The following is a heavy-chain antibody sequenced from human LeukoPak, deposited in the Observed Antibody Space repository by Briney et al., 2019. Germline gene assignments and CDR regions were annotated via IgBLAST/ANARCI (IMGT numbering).Heavy chain of an antibody. D-gene: IGHD6-13*01. CDR3: AREWLYSSSWYSLRWFDP. Sequence: ASVKVSCKASGYSFVTYGISWVRQAPGQGLEWIGWIGPYNGNTKYAQRFRGRVTMTTDTSTSTAYMELRSLRSDDTAVYYCAREWLYSSSWYSLRWFDPWGQGTLVTVSS. CDR1: GYSFVTYG. J-gene: IGHJ5*02. V-gene: IGHV1-18*01. CDR2: IGPYNGNT.